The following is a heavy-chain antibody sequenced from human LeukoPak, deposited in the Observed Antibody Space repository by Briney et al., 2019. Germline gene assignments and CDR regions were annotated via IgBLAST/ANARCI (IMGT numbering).Heavy chain of an antibody. V-gene: IGHV3-30-3*01. CDR3: ARDFYGDYVDY. J-gene: IGHJ4*02. Sequence: GGSLRLSCAASGFTVSSNYMSWVRQAPGKGLEWVAVISYDGSNKYYADSVKGRFTISRDNSKNTLYLQMNSLRAEDTAVYYCARDFYGDYVDYWGQGTLVTVSS. CDR2: ISYDGSNK. CDR1: GFTVSSNY. D-gene: IGHD4-17*01.